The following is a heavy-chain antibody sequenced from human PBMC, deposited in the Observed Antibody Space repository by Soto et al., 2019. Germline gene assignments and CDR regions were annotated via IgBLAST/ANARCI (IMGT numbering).Heavy chain of an antibody. J-gene: IGHJ6*01. D-gene: IGHD3-9*01. Sequence: GESLKISCKGSGYSFTSYWIGWVRQMPGKGLEWMGIIYPGDSDTRYSPSFQGQVTISADKSISTAYLQWSSLKASDTALYNCARYEGRAILCYGLAVWGRETTDT. CDR1: GYSFTSYW. CDR3: ARYEGRAILCYGLAV. CDR2: IYPGDSDT. V-gene: IGHV5-51*01.